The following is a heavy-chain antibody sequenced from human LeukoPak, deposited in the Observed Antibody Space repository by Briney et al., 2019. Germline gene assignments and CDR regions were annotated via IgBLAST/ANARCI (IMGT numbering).Heavy chain of an antibody. J-gene: IGHJ4*02. CDR2: IYSDNT. CDR1: GFTLSSNS. V-gene: IGHV3-53*01. CDR3: ARRAGAYSQPYDY. Sequence: GGSLRLSCAVSGFTLSSNSMSWVRQAPGKGPEGVAFIYSDNTHYSHSVKGRFTISRDNPKNTLYLQMNSLRAEDTAVYYCARRAGAYSQPYDYWGQGTLVTVSS. D-gene: IGHD4/OR15-4a*01.